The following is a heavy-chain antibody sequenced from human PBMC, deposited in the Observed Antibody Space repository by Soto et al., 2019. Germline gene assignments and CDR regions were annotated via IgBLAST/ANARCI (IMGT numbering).Heavy chain of an antibody. D-gene: IGHD4-17*01. CDR3: ARDQGAGDYAFDY. V-gene: IGHV1-46*01. CDR2: INPSGGNT. Sequence: QVQLVQSGAEVKKPGASVKVSCKASGYTFTSYYIHWVRQAPGQGLEWMGIINPSGGNTNYAQKFQSRVTMTRDTCTSTVYMELSRLRSEDPAVYYCARDQGAGDYAFDYWGQGTLVTVSS. CDR1: GYTFTSYY. J-gene: IGHJ4*02.